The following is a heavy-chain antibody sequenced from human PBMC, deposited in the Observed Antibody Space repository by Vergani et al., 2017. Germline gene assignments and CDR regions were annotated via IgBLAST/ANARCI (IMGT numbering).Heavy chain of an antibody. J-gene: IGHJ4*01. CDR3: VREIASNVFAD. Sequence: VHLVESGGGMVKPGGSLRLSCATSGFGFSTSTMNWVRQAPGKGLEWISGISGGGRFIFYSDSVKGRFTISRDNAMNSLFLQMSSLRAGDTAVYFCVREIASNVFADWGQGTLVTVSS. CDR2: ISGGGRFI. CDR1: GFGFSTST. V-gene: IGHV3-21*01. D-gene: IGHD4-11*01.